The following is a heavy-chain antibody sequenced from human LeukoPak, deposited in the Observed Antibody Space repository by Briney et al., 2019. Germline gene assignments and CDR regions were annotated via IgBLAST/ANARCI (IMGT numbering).Heavy chain of an antibody. D-gene: IGHD3-22*01. CDR1: GYTFTGYY. CDR2: INPNSGGT. CDR3: ARDLGEYYDSSGYTWFDP. V-gene: IGHV1-2*02. Sequence: GPSVKVSCKASGYTFTGYYMHWVRQAPGQGLEWMGWINPNSGGTNYAQKFQGRVTMTRDTSISTAYMELSRLRSDDTAVYYCARDLGEYYDSSGYTWFDPWGQGTLDTVSS. J-gene: IGHJ5*02.